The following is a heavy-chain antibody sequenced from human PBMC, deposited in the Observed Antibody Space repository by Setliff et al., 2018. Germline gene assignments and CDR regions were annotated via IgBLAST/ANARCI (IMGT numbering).Heavy chain of an antibody. CDR3: ARTRGSSGWLNWFDP. V-gene: IGHV4-61*02. Sequence: SCTVSGGSISSGSYYWSWIRQPAGKGLEWIGRIYTSGSTNYNPSLKSRVTISVDTSKNQFSLKLSSVTAADTAVYYCARTRGSSGWLNWFDPWGQGTLVTVS. D-gene: IGHD6-19*01. CDR2: IYTSGST. J-gene: IGHJ5*02. CDR1: GGSISSGSYY.